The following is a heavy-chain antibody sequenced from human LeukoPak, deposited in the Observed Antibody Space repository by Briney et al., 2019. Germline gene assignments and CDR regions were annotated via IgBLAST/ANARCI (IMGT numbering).Heavy chain of an antibody. J-gene: IGHJ4*02. CDR2: ISYDGSNK. D-gene: IGHD3-10*01. CDR3: AKVPYYYGSGGKMAYFDY. V-gene: IGHV3-30*18. CDR1: GFTFSSYG. Sequence: PGRSLRLSCAASGFTFSSYGMHWVRQAPGKGLEWVAVISYDGSNKYYADSVKGRFTISRDNSKNTLYLQMNSLRAEDTALYYCAKVPYYYGSGGKMAYFDYWGQGTLVTVSS.